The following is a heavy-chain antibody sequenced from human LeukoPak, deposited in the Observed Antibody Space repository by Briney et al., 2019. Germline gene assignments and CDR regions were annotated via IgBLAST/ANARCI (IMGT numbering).Heavy chain of an antibody. J-gene: IGHJ4*02. Sequence: PGGSLRLSCTASAFAFSNHAMSWVRQAPGKGLEWVSSISISGGTTYYADSVKGRFTISRDNSKNALYLQMNSLRVEDTAVYYCAIDPNWGTHSWGQGVLVTVSS. CDR2: ISISGGTT. V-gene: IGHV3-23*01. CDR3: AIDPNWGTHS. CDR1: AFAFSNHA. D-gene: IGHD7-27*01.